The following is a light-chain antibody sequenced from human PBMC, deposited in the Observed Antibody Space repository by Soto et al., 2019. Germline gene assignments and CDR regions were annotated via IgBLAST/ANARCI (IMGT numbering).Light chain of an antibody. CDR3: QQFSSSPLT. CDR1: QSVSSSY. Sequence: ESVLTQSPGTLSLSPGERATLSCRASQSVSSSYLAWYQQKPGQAPRLLIYDASSRATGIPDRFSGGGSGTDFTLTISRLEPEDFAVYYCQQFSSSPLTFGGGTKVDIK. J-gene: IGKJ4*01. V-gene: IGKV3-20*01. CDR2: DAS.